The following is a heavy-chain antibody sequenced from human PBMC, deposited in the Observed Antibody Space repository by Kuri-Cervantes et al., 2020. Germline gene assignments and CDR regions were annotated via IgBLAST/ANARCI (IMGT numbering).Heavy chain of an antibody. J-gene: IGHJ6*02. D-gene: IGHD2-2*01. CDR3: AREPAANDYYYYGMDV. V-gene: IGHV3-74*01. CDR2: INSDGSST. Sequence: GVSLRRSCAASGFPLSSYWMHWVRQAPGKGLVWVSHINSDGSSTSYADSVKGRFTISRDNSKNTLYLQMNSRRAEDTAVYYCAREPAANDYYYYGMDVWGQGTTVTVSS. CDR1: GFPLSSYW.